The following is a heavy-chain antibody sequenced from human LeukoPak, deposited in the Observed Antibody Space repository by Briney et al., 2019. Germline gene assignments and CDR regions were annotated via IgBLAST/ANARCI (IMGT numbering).Heavy chain of an antibody. CDR3: ARDHGIVVVTASRLDS. V-gene: IGHV3-30-3*01. D-gene: IGHD2-21*02. J-gene: IGHJ4*02. CDR2: ISYDGSNK. Sequence: GRSLRLSCAASGFTFSNYAMYWVRQAPGKGLEWVAVISYDGSNKYYADSVKGRFTISRDNAKNSLYLQMNSLRAEDTAVYFCARDHGIVVVTASRLDSWGQGTLVTVSS. CDR1: GFTFSNYA.